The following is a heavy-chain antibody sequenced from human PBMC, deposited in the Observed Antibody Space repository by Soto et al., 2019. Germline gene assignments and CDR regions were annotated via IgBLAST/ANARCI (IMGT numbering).Heavy chain of an antibody. CDR3: AAASIVEVIGALRYYYDMDV. J-gene: IGHJ6*03. Sequence: QVQLQQWGAGLLKPSETLSLTCGVYGESLNNYYWTWIRQPPGKGLEWIGEINHSGGTNNNPSLNCRVTISGDPSKNESSLILRSVAAADIGVYYCAAASIVEVIGALRYYYDMDVWGKGTTVTVSS. D-gene: IGHD2-2*01. V-gene: IGHV4-34*02. CDR1: GESLNNYY. CDR2: INHSGGT.